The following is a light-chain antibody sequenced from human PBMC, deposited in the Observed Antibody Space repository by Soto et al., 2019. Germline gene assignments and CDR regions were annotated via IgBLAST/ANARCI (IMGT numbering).Light chain of an antibody. CDR1: SSNIGSNY. Sequence: QSVLTQPPSASGIPGQRVTISCSGSSSNIGSNYVYWYQQLPGTAPKLLIYRNNQRPSGVPDRFSGSKSGTSASLVISGLRSEDEANYYCAAWDDSLSGVVFGGGTQLTVL. CDR2: RNN. CDR3: AAWDDSLSGVV. J-gene: IGLJ7*01. V-gene: IGLV1-47*01.